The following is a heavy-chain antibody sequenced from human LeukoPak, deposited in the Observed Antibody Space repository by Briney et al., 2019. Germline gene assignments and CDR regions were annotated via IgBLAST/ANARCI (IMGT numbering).Heavy chain of an antibody. CDR3: AKGRFDY. V-gene: IGHV3-30*18. Sequence: PGRSLRLSCAASGFTFSSYGMHWVRQAPGKGLEWGAVISYDGSNKYYADSVKGRFTISRDNSKSTLYLQMNSLRAEDTAVYYCAKGRFDYWGQGTLVTVSS. CDR1: GFTFSSYG. J-gene: IGHJ4*02. CDR2: ISYDGSNK.